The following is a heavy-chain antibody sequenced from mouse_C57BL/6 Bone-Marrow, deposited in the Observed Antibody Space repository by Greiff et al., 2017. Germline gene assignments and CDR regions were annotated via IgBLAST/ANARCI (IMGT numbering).Heavy chain of an antibody. D-gene: IGHD2-3*01. Sequence: VQLQQSGAELVRPGASVKLSCTASGFNIKDDYIHWVKQRPEQGLEWIGWIDPEIGDTEYASKFKGKATITSDTSSNTAYLQLRSLTSEDTAVYYCASFDGNSFDFWGQGTPLTVAS. V-gene: IGHV14-4*01. CDR2: IDPEIGDT. CDR1: GFNIKDDY. CDR3: ASFDGNSFDF. J-gene: IGHJ2*01.